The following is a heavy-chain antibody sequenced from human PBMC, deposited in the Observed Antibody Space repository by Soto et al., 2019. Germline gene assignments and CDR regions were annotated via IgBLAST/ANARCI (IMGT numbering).Heavy chain of an antibody. CDR1: GGTFSSYT. D-gene: IGHD2-21*02. CDR2: ISAYNGNT. V-gene: IGHV1-18*01. Sequence: ASVKVSCKASGGTFSSYTISWVRQAPGQGLEWMGWISAYNGNTNYAQKLQGRVTMTTDTSTSTAYMELRSLRSDDTAVYYCAILGDPDAFDIWGQGTMVTVSS. J-gene: IGHJ3*02. CDR3: AILGDPDAFDI.